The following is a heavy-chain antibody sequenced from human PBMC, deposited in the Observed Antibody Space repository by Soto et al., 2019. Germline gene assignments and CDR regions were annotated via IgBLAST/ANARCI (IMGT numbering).Heavy chain of an antibody. V-gene: IGHV1-2*04. CDR1: GYTFTGYY. Sequence: ASVKVSCKASGYTFTGYYMHWVRQAPGQGLEWMGWINPNSGGTNYAQKFQGWVTMTRDTSISTAYMELRRLRSDDTAVYYCAIRGYSYGDDAFDIWGQGTMVTVSS. CDR2: INPNSGGT. D-gene: IGHD5-18*01. J-gene: IGHJ3*02. CDR3: AIRGYSYGDDAFDI.